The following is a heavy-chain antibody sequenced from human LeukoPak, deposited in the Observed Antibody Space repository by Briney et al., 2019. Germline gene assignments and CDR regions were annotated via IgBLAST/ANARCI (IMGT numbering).Heavy chain of an antibody. CDR3: ARGYRNTFDY. CDR2: IYFSETT. J-gene: IGHJ4*02. CDR1: GAPLRSHY. V-gene: IGHV4-59*11. Sequence: SETLSLTCSVSGAPLRSHYWTWIRQSPGRGLEYIGHIYFSETTKYNPSLKSRATISADISKNQFSLNLNSVTAADTAVYYCARGYRNTFDYWGQGTLVTVSS. D-gene: IGHD1-14*01.